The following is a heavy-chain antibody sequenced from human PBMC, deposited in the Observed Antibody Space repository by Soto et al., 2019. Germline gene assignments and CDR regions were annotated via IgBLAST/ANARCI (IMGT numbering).Heavy chain of an antibody. Sequence: ADPLSLTCGVYGGAFSGYHWSWFRQAPGKALEWIGEINQRGSTNYSPSLTSTATMSVDTSKKQFSLKLNAATAARTALYFCVTRDSYYGMDFWGQGTTVTV. J-gene: IGHJ6*02. CDR1: GGAFSGYH. CDR2: INQRGST. V-gene: IGHV4-34*01. CDR3: VTRDSYYGMDF.